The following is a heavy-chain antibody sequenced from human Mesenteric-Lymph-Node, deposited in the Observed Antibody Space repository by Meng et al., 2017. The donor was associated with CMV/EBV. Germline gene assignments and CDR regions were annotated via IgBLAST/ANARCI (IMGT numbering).Heavy chain of an antibody. V-gene: IGHV3-23*01. CDR1: GFTSPNYV. CDR3: AKGRPAAFLNWFDP. D-gene: IGHD2-2*01. Sequence: GESLKISCAASGFTSPNYVMNWVRQAPGKGLEWVSTISGSGDTTYYADSVKGRFTISRDNSKNTLYLQMNSLRAEDTAVYYCAKGRPAAFLNWFDPWGQGTLVTVSS. J-gene: IGHJ5*02. CDR2: ISGSGDTT.